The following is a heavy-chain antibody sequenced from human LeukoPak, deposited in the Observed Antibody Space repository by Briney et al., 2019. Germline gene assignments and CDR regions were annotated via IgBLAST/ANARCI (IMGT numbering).Heavy chain of an antibody. CDR1: GGSISSYY. J-gene: IGHJ4*02. V-gene: IGHV4-59*08. CDR2: IYYSGST. D-gene: IGHD6-13*01. Sequence: SETLSLTCTVSGGSISSYYWSWIRQPPGKGLEWIGYIYYSGSTDYSPSLKSRVTISVDTSKNQFSLKLSSVTAADTAVYYCARQRAYNSSSWYPFDYWGQGTLVTVSS. CDR3: ARQRAYNSSSWYPFDY.